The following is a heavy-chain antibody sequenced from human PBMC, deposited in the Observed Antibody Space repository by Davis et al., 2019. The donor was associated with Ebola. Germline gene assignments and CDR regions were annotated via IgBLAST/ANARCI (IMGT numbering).Heavy chain of an antibody. V-gene: IGHV3-23*01. CDR3: AKEYDYGDYVGTFHY. CDR2: ISGSGGST. Sequence: GESLKISCAASGFTFSSYAMTWVRQAPGKGLEWVSAISGSGGSTYYADSVKGRFTISRDNSKKTPYLQMNSLRAEDTAVYHCAKEYDYGDYVGTFHYWGQGTLVTVSS. J-gene: IGHJ4*02. CDR1: GFTFSSYA. D-gene: IGHD4-17*01.